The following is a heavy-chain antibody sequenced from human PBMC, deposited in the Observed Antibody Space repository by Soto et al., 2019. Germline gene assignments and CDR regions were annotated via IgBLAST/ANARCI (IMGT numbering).Heavy chain of an antibody. V-gene: IGHV3-23*01. CDR1: GFTFSSCA. Sequence: GSLRLSCAASGFTFSSCAMGWVRQAPGKGLEWVSDIIDSGGSTYYAASVKGRFTISRDNSKSTLYLQMNSLRAEDTALYYCAKGRSYYYYYGVDVWGQGTRVTVSS. CDR3: AKGRSYYYYYGVDV. J-gene: IGHJ6*02. CDR2: IIDSGGST.